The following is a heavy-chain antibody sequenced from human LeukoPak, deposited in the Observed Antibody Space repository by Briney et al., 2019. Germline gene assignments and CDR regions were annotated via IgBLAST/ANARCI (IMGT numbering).Heavy chain of an antibody. CDR2: IYSGGST. V-gene: IGHV3-66*01. Sequence: GGSLRLSCAASGFTVSSNYMSWVRQAPGKGLEWISVIYSGGSTYYADSVKGRFTISRDNSKSTLYLQMNSLRAEDTAVYSCAKDPSLRTTLPLWGQGTLVTVSS. CDR1: GFTVSSNY. CDR3: AKDPSLRTTLPL. D-gene: IGHD1-1*01. J-gene: IGHJ4*02.